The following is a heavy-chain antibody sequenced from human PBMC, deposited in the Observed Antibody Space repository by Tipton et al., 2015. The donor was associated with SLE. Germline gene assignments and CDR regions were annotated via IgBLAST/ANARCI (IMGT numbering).Heavy chain of an antibody. D-gene: IGHD6-13*01. V-gene: IGHV4-34*01. CDR3: AREGIAPESWFFGL. Sequence: TLSLTCAVYGGSLRAYYWSWIRQTPGKGLQWIGEINHSGSTKYNPSLKNRVTISADTSKNQFSLRLNSVTAADTAVYYCAREGIAPESWFFGLWGRGTLVTVSS. CDR1: GGSLRAYY. CDR2: INHSGST. J-gene: IGHJ2*01.